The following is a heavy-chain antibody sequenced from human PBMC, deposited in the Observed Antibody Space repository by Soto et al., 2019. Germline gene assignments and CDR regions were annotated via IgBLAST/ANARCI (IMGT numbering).Heavy chain of an antibody. V-gene: IGHV4-4*02. D-gene: IGHD2-15*01. CDR1: GASVNTDDW. J-gene: IGHJ4*02. CDR3: ARDHQDSGTWSFDY. CDR2: IYHGGTI. Sequence: QVQLQESGPGLVQPSGTLSLTCAVSGASVNTDDWWNWFRQPPGEGLEWIGEIYHGGTIYYNPSLKSRITITLDKSKNQISLKLTSRTAADTAVYYCARDHQDSGTWSFDYWGQGALVTVSS.